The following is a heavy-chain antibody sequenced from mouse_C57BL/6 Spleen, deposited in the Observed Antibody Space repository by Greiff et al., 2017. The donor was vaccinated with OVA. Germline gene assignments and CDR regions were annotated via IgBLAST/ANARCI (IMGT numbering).Heavy chain of an antibody. V-gene: IGHV5-4*01. CDR1: GFTFSSYA. CDR2: ISDGGSYT. Sequence: EVQLVESGGGLVKPGGSLKLSCAASGFTFSSYAMSWVRQTPEKRLEWVATISDGGSYTYYPDNVKGRFTISRDNAKNNLYLQMSHLKSEDTAMYYCARDGDGYSYYFDYWGQGTTLTVSS. CDR3: ARDGDGYSYYFDY. J-gene: IGHJ2*01. D-gene: IGHD2-3*01.